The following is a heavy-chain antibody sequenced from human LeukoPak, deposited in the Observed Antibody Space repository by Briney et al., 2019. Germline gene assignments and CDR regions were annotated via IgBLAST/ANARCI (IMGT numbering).Heavy chain of an antibody. Sequence: GGSLRLSCAASGFTFSSYAMSWVRQAPGKGLEWVSAISDSGGSTYYADSVKDRFTISRDNSKNTLYLQMSSLRAEDTAVYYCAKDQTMVTLNYYYYGMDVWGQGTTVTVSS. D-gene: IGHD4/OR15-4a*01. V-gene: IGHV3-23*01. CDR1: GFTFSSYA. CDR2: ISDSGGST. CDR3: AKDQTMVTLNYYYYGMDV. J-gene: IGHJ6*02.